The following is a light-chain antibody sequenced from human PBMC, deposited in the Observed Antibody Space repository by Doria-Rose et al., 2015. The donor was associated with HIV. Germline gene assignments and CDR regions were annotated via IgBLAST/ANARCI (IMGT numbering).Light chain of an antibody. CDR2: DGS. J-gene: IGKJ1*01. CDR3: HQYGASWT. CDR1: QSFSSTY. V-gene: IGKV3-20*01. Sequence: TQSPGTLSLSPGERANLPCRASQSFSSTYLAWYQQKPGQAPSLLIYDGSTRATGIPDRFSASGSGTDFTLTINRLEPEDFALYYCHQYGASWTFGQGTKVEI.